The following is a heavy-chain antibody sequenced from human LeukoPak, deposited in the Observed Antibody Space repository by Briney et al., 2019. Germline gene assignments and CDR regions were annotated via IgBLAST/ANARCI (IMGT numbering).Heavy chain of an antibody. J-gene: IGHJ6*02. V-gene: IGHV4-4*07. Sequence: SETLSLTCTVSGASISSYYWSWLRHPAGKGLEWIGRIYTSGSTNYNPSLKSRVTMSVDTSKNQFSLKLSSVTAADTAVYYCARCHRNYYGMDVWGQGTTVTVSS. CDR3: ARCHRNYYGMDV. CDR1: GASISSYY. CDR2: IYTSGST.